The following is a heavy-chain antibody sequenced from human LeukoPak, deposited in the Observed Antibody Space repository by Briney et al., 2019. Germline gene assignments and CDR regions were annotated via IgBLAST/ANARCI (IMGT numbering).Heavy chain of an antibody. Sequence: SETLSLTCAVYGGSFSGYYWSWIRQPSGKGLEWIGEINHSGSTNYNPSLKSRVTISVDTSKNQFSLKLSSVTAADTAVYYCARGRVLWFGELYPRWFDPWDQGTLVTVSS. CDR1: GGSFSGYY. V-gene: IGHV4-34*01. J-gene: IGHJ5*02. CDR3: ARGRVLWFGELYPRWFDP. D-gene: IGHD3-10*01. CDR2: INHSGST.